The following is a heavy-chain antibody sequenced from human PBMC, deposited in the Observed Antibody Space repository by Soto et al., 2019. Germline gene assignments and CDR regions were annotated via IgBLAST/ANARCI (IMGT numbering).Heavy chain of an antibody. V-gene: IGHV1-69*06. J-gene: IGHJ4*02. D-gene: IGHD2-15*01. CDR3: ARVTLSMRIWRGGSYFGY. CDR2: IIPSFGTA. CDR1: GGTFSSYA. Sequence: QVQLVQSGAEVKKPGSAVKVSCKASGGTFSSYAISWVRQAPGQGLEWMGGIIPSFGTANYAQKFQGRVPITADKTTSPAYRELRSLGSEDTAVYYWARVTLSMRIWRGGSYFGYWGQGALVTVSS.